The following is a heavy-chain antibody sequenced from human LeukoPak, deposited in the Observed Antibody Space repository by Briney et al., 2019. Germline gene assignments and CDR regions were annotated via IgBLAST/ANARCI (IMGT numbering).Heavy chain of an antibody. V-gene: IGHV4-59*01. Sequence: SETLSLTCTVSGGSISSYYWSWIRQPPGKGLEWIGYIYYGETTNYNPSLKSRVTISVDTSKNHFSLNLRSVTAADTAVYYCARKLAVSDAGYYFDYWGQGTLVTVSS. CDR1: GGSISSYY. CDR3: ARKLAVSDAGYYFDY. D-gene: IGHD6-19*01. J-gene: IGHJ4*02. CDR2: IYYGETT.